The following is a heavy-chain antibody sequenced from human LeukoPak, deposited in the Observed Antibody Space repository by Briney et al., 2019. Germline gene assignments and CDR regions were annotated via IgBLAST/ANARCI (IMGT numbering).Heavy chain of an antibody. Sequence: GGSLRLSCAASGFTFSSYSMNWVRQAPGKGLEWVSSISSSSSYIYYADSVKGRFTISRDNAKNSLYLQMNSLRAEDTAVYYCARASNSMIKPDDAFDIWGQGTMVTVSS. CDR3: ARASNSMIKPDDAFDI. V-gene: IGHV3-21*01. CDR1: GFTFSSYS. D-gene: IGHD2/OR15-2a*01. J-gene: IGHJ3*02. CDR2: ISSSSSYI.